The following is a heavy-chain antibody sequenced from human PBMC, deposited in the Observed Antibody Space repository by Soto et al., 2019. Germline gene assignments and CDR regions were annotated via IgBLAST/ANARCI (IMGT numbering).Heavy chain of an antibody. V-gene: IGHV4-34*01. J-gene: IGHJ6*02. D-gene: IGHD6-6*01. Sequence: PSETLSLTCAVYGGSFSGYYWSWIRQPPGKGLEWIGEINHSGSTNYNPSLKSRVTISVDTPKNQFSLKLSSVTAADTAVYYCARDRGIAARPGYYYGMDVWGQGTTVTVS. CDR3: ARDRGIAARPGYYYGMDV. CDR2: INHSGST. CDR1: GGSFSGYY.